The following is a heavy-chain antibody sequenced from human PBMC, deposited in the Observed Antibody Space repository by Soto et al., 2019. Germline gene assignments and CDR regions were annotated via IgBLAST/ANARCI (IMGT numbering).Heavy chain of an antibody. CDR1: GGSISSSSYY. Sequence: QLQLQESGPGLVKPSETLSLTCTVSGGSISSSSYYWGWIRQPPGKGLEWIGSIYYSGSTYYNPSLKSRVTIPVDTSKNQFSLKLSSVTAADTAVYYCFPVVTRRGDAFDIWGQGTMVTVSS. CDR2: IYYSGST. CDR3: FPVVTRRGDAFDI. V-gene: IGHV4-39*01. D-gene: IGHD2-21*02. J-gene: IGHJ3*02.